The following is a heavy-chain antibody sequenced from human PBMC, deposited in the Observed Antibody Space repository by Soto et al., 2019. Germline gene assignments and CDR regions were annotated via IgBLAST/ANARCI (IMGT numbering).Heavy chain of an antibody. J-gene: IGHJ4*02. CDR1: GGTFSSYA. Sequence: QVQLVQSGAEVKKPGSSVKVSCKASGGTFSSYAISWVRQAPGQGLEWRGGIIPIFGTANYAQKFQGRVTITADESTSTAYMELSSLRSEDTAVYYCARGNLGYDFWSGYLDYWGQGPLVTVSS. V-gene: IGHV1-69*01. CDR2: IIPIFGTA. D-gene: IGHD3-3*01. CDR3: ARGNLGYDFWSGYLDY.